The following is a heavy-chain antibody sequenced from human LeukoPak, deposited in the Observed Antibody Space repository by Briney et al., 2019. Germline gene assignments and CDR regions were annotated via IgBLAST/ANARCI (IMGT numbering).Heavy chain of an antibody. CDR2: IRYGGSNK. D-gene: IGHD1-26*01. CDR1: GFTFSNYG. V-gene: IGHV3-30*02. J-gene: IGHJ3*02. Sequence: GGSLRLSCAASGFTFSNYGMHWVRQAPGKGLEWVSFIRYGGSNKYYADSVKGRFTISRDNSKNTLYLQMNSLRAEDTAVYYCAKDEGGGAFDIWGQGTMVTVSS. CDR3: AKDEGGGAFDI.